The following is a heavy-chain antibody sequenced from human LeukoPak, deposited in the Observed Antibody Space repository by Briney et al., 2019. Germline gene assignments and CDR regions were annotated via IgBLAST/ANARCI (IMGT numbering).Heavy chain of an antibody. J-gene: IGHJ6*03. V-gene: IGHV3-23*01. CDR3: AKNPPTADYYGSGSYYYYYYYYMDV. CDR2: ISGSGGST. Sequence: SGGSLRLSCAASGFTFSSYAMSWVRQAPGKGLEWVSAISGSGGSTYYADSVKGRFTISRDNSKNTLYLQMNSLRAEDTAVYYCAKNPPTADYYGSGSYYYYYYYYMDVWGEGTTVTVSS. D-gene: IGHD3-10*01. CDR1: GFTFSSYA.